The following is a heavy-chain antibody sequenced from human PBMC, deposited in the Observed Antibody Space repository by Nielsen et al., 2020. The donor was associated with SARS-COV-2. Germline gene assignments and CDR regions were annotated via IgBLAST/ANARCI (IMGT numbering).Heavy chain of an antibody. D-gene: IGHD4-17*01. V-gene: IGHV4-30-4*01. J-gene: IGHJ3*02. CDR2: IYYSGST. CDR1: GGSISSGDYY. CDR3: AREIGDYSAFDI. Sequence: LRLSCTVSGGSISSGDYYWSWIRQPPGKGLEWIGYIYYSGSTYYNPSLKSRVTISVDTSKNQFSLKLSSVTAADTAVYYCAREIGDYSAFDIWGQGTMVTVSS.